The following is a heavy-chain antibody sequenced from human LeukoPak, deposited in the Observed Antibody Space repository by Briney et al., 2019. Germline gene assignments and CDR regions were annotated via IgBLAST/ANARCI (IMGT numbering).Heavy chain of an antibody. CDR2: IYYSGST. Sequence: AETLSLTCTVSGGSISSSSYYWGWIRQPPGKWLEWIGSIYYSGSTYYNPSLKSRVTISVDTSKNQFSLKLSSVTAADTAVYYCARLRTYSSSWFDYWGQGTLVIVSS. CDR3: ARLRTYSSSWFDY. J-gene: IGHJ4*02. D-gene: IGHD6-13*01. CDR1: GGSISSSSYY. V-gene: IGHV4-39*01.